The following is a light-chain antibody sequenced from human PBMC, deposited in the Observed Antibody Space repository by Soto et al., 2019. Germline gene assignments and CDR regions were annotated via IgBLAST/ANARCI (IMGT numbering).Light chain of an antibody. CDR2: LNSDGSH. CDR3: QTYEV. Sequence: QLVLTQSPSASASLGASDKLTCTLSSGHSSYAIAWHQQQPEKGPRYLMKLNSDGSHSKGDGIPDRFSGSSSGAERYLTISSLQSEDEADYYCQTYEVFGGGTKLTVL. J-gene: IGLJ2*01. CDR1: SGHSSYA. V-gene: IGLV4-69*01.